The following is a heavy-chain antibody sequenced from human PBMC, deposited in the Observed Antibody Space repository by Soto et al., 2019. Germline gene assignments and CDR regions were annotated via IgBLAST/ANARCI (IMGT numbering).Heavy chain of an antibody. V-gene: IGHV3-74*01. CDR1: GFTFSSYW. Sequence: GGSLRLSCAASGFTFSSYWMHWVRQAPGKGLVWVSRINSDGSSTSYADSVKGRFTISRDNAKNTLYLQMNSLRAEDTAVYYCARVGYYDSSGPSPSPDAFDIWGQGTMVSVSS. D-gene: IGHD3-22*01. CDR3: ARVGYYDSSGPSPSPDAFDI. CDR2: INSDGSST. J-gene: IGHJ3*02.